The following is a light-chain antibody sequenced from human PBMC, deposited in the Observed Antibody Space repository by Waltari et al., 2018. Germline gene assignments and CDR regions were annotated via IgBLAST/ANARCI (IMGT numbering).Light chain of an antibody. CDR3: STYSTTSTLVV. V-gene: IGLV2-14*03. J-gene: IGLJ2*01. CDR1: SSDVGGYNY. Sequence: VSGSPGQSITISCTGTSSDVGGYNYVSWYQHHPDKAPKLIISDVSNRPAGVSSRFSGSKSGNTASLTISGLQAEDEANYYCSTYSTTSTLVVLGGGTKLTVL. CDR2: DVS.